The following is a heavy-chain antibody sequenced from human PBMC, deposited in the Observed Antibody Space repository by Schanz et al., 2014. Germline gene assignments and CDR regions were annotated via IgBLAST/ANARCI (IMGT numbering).Heavy chain of an antibody. Sequence: EVQLVESGGGLVQPGGSLRLSCLASGFTFSNYCMHWVRQAPGKGLVWVSSISGDHRNTFYADSVKGRFTISRDNSKNTLYLQMNSLRAEDTAVYYCARDHTTESYSSAGPPIDYWGQGTLLTVSS. CDR2: ISGDHRNT. CDR3: ARDHTTESYSSAGPPIDY. D-gene: IGHD1-26*01. J-gene: IGHJ4*02. V-gene: IGHV3-74*02. CDR1: GFTFSNYC.